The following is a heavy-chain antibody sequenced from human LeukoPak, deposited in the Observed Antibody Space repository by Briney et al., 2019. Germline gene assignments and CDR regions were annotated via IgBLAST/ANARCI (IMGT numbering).Heavy chain of an antibody. V-gene: IGHV3-15*01. CDR3: TTSPGIGAAGTMRY. CDR2: IKSKTDGGTT. J-gene: IGHJ4*02. CDR1: GFVFRDAW. Sequence: PGGSLRLSCATSGFVFRDAWMSWVRQAPGKGLEWVGRIKSKTDGGTTDYAAPVKGRFTISRDDSKNTLYLQMNSLKTEDTAVYYCTTSPGIGAAGTMRYWGQGTLVTVSS. D-gene: IGHD6-13*01.